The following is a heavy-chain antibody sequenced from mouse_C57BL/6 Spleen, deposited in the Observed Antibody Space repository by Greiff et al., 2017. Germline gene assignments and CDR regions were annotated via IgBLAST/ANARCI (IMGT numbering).Heavy chain of an antibody. CDR2: ISDGGSYT. J-gene: IGHJ1*03. D-gene: IGHD1-1*01. V-gene: IGHV5-4*01. CDR3: AREGTTVVATSYWYFDV. Sequence: EVQGVESGGGLVKPGGSLKLSCAASGFTFSSYAMSWVRQTPEKRLEWVATISDGGSYTYYPDNVKGRFTISRDNAKNNLYLQMSHLKSEDTAMYYCAREGTTVVATSYWYFDVWGTGTTGTVSS. CDR1: GFTFSSYA.